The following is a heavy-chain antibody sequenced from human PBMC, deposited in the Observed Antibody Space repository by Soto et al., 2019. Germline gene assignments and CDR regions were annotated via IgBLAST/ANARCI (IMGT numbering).Heavy chain of an antibody. D-gene: IGHD2-2*01. Sequence: QVQLVESGGGVVQPGRSLRLSCAASGFTFSSYAVHWVRQAPGKGLEWVAVISYDGSNKNYADSVKGRFTISRDNSKNTVYLQMNSLRAEDTALYYCAKDRARYCSSTSCYYLDYLGQGTLVTVSS. CDR1: GFTFSSYA. V-gene: IGHV3-30*18. CDR3: AKDRARYCSSTSCYYLDY. CDR2: ISYDGSNK. J-gene: IGHJ4*02.